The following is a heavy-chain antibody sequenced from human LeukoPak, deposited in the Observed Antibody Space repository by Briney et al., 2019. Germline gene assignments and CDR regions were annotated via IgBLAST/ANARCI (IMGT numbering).Heavy chain of an antibody. CDR1: GFSFRSYW. CDR2: INSDGSTT. D-gene: IGHD7-27*01. CDR3: ARIRESLGLGAFDI. V-gene: IGHV3-74*03. Sequence: GGSLRLSCAASGFSFRSYWMHWVRLPPGKGVVWVSRINSDGSTTTYADSVKGRFTISRDNAKNTLYLQMNSLRAEDSALYYCARIRESLGLGAFDIWGQGTMVTVSS. J-gene: IGHJ3*02.